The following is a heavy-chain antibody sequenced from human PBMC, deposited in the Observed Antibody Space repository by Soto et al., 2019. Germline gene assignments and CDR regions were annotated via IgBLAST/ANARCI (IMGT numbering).Heavy chain of an antibody. D-gene: IGHD4-17*01. CDR3: ARGDEMTAVTIFEY. CDR2: VIPVFNTS. Sequence: QVQLEQSGPEVKRPGTSVKVSCKASGGAFGRYSVSWVRQAPGQGLEWIGRVIPVFNTSNYSLKFQGRVAISADESTSTVFMELRSLRSEDTALYYCARGDEMTAVTIFEYWGQGTLVTVSS. V-gene: IGHV1-69*18. J-gene: IGHJ4*02. CDR1: GGAFGRYS.